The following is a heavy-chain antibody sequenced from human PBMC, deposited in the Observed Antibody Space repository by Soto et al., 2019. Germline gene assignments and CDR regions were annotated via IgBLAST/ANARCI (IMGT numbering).Heavy chain of an antibody. V-gene: IGHV3-21*02. CDR2: IDLSSRNM. Sequence: EVQLVESGGGLVKPGGSLRLSCAASGFTFSSHTMHWVRQAPGKGLEWVSSIDLSSRNMYYVDSVKGRFTISRDNAKNSLYLQMNSLRGEDTGVYYCARAGQSVGYFAMDVWGQGTTVTVSS. CDR3: ARAGQSVGYFAMDV. CDR1: GFTFSSHT. J-gene: IGHJ6*02. D-gene: IGHD6-19*01.